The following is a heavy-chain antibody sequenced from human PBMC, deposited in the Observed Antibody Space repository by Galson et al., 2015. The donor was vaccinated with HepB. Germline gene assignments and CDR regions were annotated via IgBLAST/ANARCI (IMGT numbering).Heavy chain of an antibody. J-gene: IGHJ4*02. CDR1: GGSISSRSYY. CDR2: IYSSGST. CDR3: ATDQTSYGTTFFDY. V-gene: IGHV4-61*02. Sequence: TLSLTCTVSGGSISSRSYYWSWIRQPAGKGLEWIGRIYSSGSTNYNPSLESRVTISVDTPKNQLSLKLRSVTAADTAVYYCATDQTSYGTTFFDYWGQGTLVIVSS. D-gene: IGHD3-10*01.